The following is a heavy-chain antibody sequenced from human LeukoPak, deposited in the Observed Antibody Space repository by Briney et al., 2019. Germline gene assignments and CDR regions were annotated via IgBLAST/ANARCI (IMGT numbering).Heavy chain of an antibody. CDR2: IKQDGSEK. Sequence: GGSLRLSCAASGFTFSSYSMNWVRQAPGKGLEWVANIKQDGSEKSYVESVKGRFTISRDNAKNSLYLQMNSLRAEDTAVYYCALDYDTSGYSHWGQGALVTVSS. CDR3: ALDYDTSGYSH. CDR1: GFTFSSYS. J-gene: IGHJ4*02. V-gene: IGHV3-7*01. D-gene: IGHD3-22*01.